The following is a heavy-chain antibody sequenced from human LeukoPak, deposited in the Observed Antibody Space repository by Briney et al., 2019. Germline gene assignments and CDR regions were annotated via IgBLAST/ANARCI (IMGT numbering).Heavy chain of an antibody. V-gene: IGHV1-2*02. CDR1: GYSFNAHY. CDR3: ARGKRLYDFFDP. J-gene: IGHJ5*02. Sequence: ASVKVSCKASGYSFNAHYMHWVRQAPGQGLEWMGWINPNSGGTNYAQVFQGRVTMTRDTSITTAYMELSSLRSDDTAVYYCARGKRLYDFFDPWGQGTLVTVSS. D-gene: IGHD3-3*01. CDR2: INPNSGGT.